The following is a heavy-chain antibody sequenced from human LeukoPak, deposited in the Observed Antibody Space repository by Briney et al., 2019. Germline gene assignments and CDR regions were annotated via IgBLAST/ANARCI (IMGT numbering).Heavy chain of an antibody. CDR1: GFTFSNYG. V-gene: IGHV3-23*01. CDR2: ISGSGDST. CDR3: AKGPHQHSSSPFDY. D-gene: IGHD6-13*01. Sequence: GGSLRLSCAASGFTFSNYGMIWVRQAPGKGLEWVSSISGSGDSTYYADSVKGRFTISRDNSKNTLYLQMNSLRAEDTAIYYCAKGPHQHSSSPFDYWGQGTLVTVSS. J-gene: IGHJ4*02.